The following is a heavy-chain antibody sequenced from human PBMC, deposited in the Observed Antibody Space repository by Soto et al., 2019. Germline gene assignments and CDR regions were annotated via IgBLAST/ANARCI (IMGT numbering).Heavy chain of an antibody. J-gene: IGHJ4*02. V-gene: IGHV1-46*03. CDR3: ARGYLSTVTTYGYFDY. D-gene: IGHD4-17*01. CDR1: GYTFTNYY. Sequence: QVHLMQSGAEVKKPGASVRVSCKASGYTFTNYYMHWVRQAPGQGLEWMGIINPSGGRPTFAEKFQGRVTMTRDTSTSTVYMELSSLRSEDSAVYYCARGYLSTVTTYGYFDYWGQGTLVTVSS. CDR2: INPSGGRP.